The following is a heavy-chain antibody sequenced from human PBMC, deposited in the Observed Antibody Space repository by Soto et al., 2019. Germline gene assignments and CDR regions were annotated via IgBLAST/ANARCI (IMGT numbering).Heavy chain of an antibody. CDR2: ISSSSSTI. CDR1: GFTFSSYS. CDR3: ARDSEYSSSELYYYYGMDV. J-gene: IGHJ6*02. V-gene: IGHV3-48*02. D-gene: IGHD6-6*01. Sequence: PGGSLRLSCAASGFTFSSYSMNWVRQAPGKGLEWVSYISSSSSTIYYADSVKGRFTISRDNAKNSLYLQMNSLRDEDTAVYYCARDSEYSSSELYYYYGMDVWGQGTTVTVSS.